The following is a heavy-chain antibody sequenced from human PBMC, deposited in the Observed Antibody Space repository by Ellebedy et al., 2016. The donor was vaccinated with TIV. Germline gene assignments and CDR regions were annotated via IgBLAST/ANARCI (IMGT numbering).Heavy chain of an antibody. J-gene: IGHJ4*02. Sequence: SETLSLTCSVSGASITRSSYYWGWIRQPPGKGLEWLGTVYSTGDSYYNSSLKGRVIISVDSSKNQFSLKLSSVTAADTAVYYCARLNLVRGVTGPHFDSWGQGTLVTVSA. CDR2: VYSTGDS. V-gene: IGHV4-39*07. D-gene: IGHD3-10*01. CDR3: ARLNLVRGVTGPHFDS. CDR1: GASITRSSYY.